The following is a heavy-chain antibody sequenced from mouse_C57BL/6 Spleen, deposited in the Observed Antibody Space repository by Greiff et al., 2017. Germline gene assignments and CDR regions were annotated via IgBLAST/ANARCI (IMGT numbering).Heavy chain of an antibody. D-gene: IGHD4-1*01. CDR2: ISYDGSN. J-gene: IGHJ2*01. CDR1: GYSITSGYY. V-gene: IGHV3-6*01. CDR3: AREGNWGYFDY. Sequence: EVKLQESGPGLVKPSQSLSLTCSVTGYSITSGYYWNWIRQFPGNKLEWMGYISYDGSNNYNPSLKNRISITRDTSKNQFFLTLNSVTTEDTATYYCAREGNWGYFDYWGQGTTLTVSS.